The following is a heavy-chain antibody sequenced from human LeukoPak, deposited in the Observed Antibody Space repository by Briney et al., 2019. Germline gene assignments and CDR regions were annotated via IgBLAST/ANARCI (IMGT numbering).Heavy chain of an antibody. D-gene: IGHD1-26*01. CDR3: AKASVGPFDY. CDR2: IRSKANNYAA. J-gene: IGHJ4*02. CDR1: GFTFSGSA. Sequence: GGSLRLSCAASGFTFSGSAVHWVRQPSGNGLEWVGRIRSKANNYAAAYGASMKGRFTTSRDDSENMAYLQMNSLRAEDTAVYYCAKASVGPFDYWGQGTLVTVSS. V-gene: IGHV3-73*01.